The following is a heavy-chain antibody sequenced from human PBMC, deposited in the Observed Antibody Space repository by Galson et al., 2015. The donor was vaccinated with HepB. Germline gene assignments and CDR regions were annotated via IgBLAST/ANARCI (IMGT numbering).Heavy chain of an antibody. CDR2: ITGTGGST. J-gene: IGHJ4*02. V-gene: IGHV3-23*01. CDR3: AKEDGDYGIDY. Sequence: SLRLSCAASGFTFSNHAMSWVRRAPGKGLQWVSAITGTGGSTYNADSVKGRFTISRDNSKNTLYLQMNNLRAEDTAIYYCAKEDGDYGIDYWGQGTLVTVSS. D-gene: IGHD4-17*01. CDR1: GFTFSNHA.